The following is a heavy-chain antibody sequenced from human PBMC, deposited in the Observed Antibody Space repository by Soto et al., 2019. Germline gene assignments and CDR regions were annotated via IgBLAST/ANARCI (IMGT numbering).Heavy chain of an antibody. Sequence: QVQLVESGGGVVQPGRSLRLSCAASGFTFSSYGMHWVRQAPGKGLEWVAVIWYDGSNKYYADSVKGRFTISRDNSKNXXYLQMNSLRAEDTAVYYCARDSYCGGDCYSLYFDLWGRGTLVTVSS. J-gene: IGHJ2*01. CDR2: IWYDGSNK. D-gene: IGHD2-21*02. V-gene: IGHV3-33*01. CDR1: GFTFSSYG. CDR3: ARDSYCGGDCYSLYFDL.